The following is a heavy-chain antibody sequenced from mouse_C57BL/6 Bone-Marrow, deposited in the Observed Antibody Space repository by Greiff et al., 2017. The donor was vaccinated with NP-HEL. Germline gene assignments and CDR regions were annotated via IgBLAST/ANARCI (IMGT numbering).Heavy chain of an antibody. D-gene: IGHD1-1*01. Sequence: EVQGVESGGGLVKPGGSLKLSCAASGFTFSDYGMHWVRQAPEKGLEWVAYISSGSSTIYYADTVKGRFTISRDNAKNTLFLQMTSLRSEDTAMYYCARLPTTVVADYAMDYWGQGTSVTVSS. J-gene: IGHJ4*01. CDR3: ARLPTTVVADYAMDY. CDR2: ISSGSSTI. V-gene: IGHV5-17*01. CDR1: GFTFSDYG.